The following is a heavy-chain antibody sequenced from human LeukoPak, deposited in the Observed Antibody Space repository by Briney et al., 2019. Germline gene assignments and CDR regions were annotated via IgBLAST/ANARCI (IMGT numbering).Heavy chain of an antibody. CDR1: GASFSSNNW. CDR2: MYHSGKP. CDR3: ARDVVARLLGY. D-gene: IGHD6-6*01. Sequence: SETLTLPCAVSGASFSSNNWWSWVRHPPGTGLEWIGEMYHSGKPNYTPSLKSRAAISADKSKDQLSLKLNAGTAADTAVYYCARDVVARLLGYWGQGILVAVSS. V-gene: IGHV4-4*02. J-gene: IGHJ4*02.